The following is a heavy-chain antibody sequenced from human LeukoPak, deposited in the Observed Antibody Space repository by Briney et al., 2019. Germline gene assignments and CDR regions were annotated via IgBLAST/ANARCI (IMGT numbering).Heavy chain of an antibody. Sequence: GGSLRLSCAASGFTFSSYAMSWVRQAPGKGLEWVSAISGSGGSTYYADSVKGRFTISRDNSKNTLYLQMSSLRAEDTAVYYCAKDWRWQQLIYGMNVWGQGTTVTVSS. CDR3: AKDWRWQQLIYGMNV. CDR2: ISGSGGST. CDR1: GFTFSSYA. J-gene: IGHJ6*02. D-gene: IGHD5-24*01. V-gene: IGHV3-23*01.